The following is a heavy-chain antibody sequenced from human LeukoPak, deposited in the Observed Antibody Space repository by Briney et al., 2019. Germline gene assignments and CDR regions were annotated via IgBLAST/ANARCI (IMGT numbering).Heavy chain of an antibody. J-gene: IGHJ4*02. D-gene: IGHD4-17*01. CDR1: GFTFSSYS. CDR2: ISSSSSYI. CDR3: AKPRLPYGDYVFDY. V-gene: IGHV3-21*01. Sequence: GGSLRLSCAASGFTFSSYSMNWVRQAQGKGLEWVSSISSSSSYIYYADSVKGRFTISRDNAKNSLYLQMNSLRAEDTAVYYCAKPRLPYGDYVFDYWGQGTLVTVSS.